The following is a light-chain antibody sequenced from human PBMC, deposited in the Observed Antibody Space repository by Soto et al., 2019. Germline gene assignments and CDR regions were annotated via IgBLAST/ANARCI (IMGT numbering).Light chain of an antibody. J-gene: IGKJ5*01. CDR1: QSVSSN. CDR2: GAS. V-gene: IGKV3-15*01. Sequence: EIVMTQSPATLSVSPGERATLSCRASQSVSSNLVWYQQKPGQAPRLLIYGASTRATAIPARFSGRGSGTEFSLTISSLQSEDFAVYYCQQYDNRPTFGQGTRLEIK. CDR3: QQYDNRPT.